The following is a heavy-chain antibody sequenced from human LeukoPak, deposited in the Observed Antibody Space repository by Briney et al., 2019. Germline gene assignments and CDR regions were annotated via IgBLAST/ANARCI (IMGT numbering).Heavy chain of an antibody. CDR3: AKDDPNDYKPWIY. CDR1: GFTFSSYS. J-gene: IGHJ4*02. Sequence: GGCLRLSCAASGFTFSSYSMNWVRQAPGKGLERVSYISSSSSTIYYADSVKGRFTISRDNSKNTLYLQVNSLRADDTAVYYCAKDDPNDYKPWIYWGQGTLVIVSS. V-gene: IGHV3-48*01. CDR2: ISSSSSTI. D-gene: IGHD4-11*01.